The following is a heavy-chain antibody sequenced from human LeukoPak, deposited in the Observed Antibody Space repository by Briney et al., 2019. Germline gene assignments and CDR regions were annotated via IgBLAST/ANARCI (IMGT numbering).Heavy chain of an antibody. CDR1: GYSFTSNW. Sequence: GESLKISCKGSGYSFTSNWIGWVRQMPGKGLEWMGIIYPGDSDTRHSPSFQGQVTISADKSISTAYLQWRSLKASDTAMYYCARAGVAAIVTDWFDPWGQGTLVTVSS. CDR3: ARAGVAAIVTDWFDP. V-gene: IGHV5-51*01. D-gene: IGHD2-15*01. J-gene: IGHJ5*02. CDR2: IYPGDSDT.